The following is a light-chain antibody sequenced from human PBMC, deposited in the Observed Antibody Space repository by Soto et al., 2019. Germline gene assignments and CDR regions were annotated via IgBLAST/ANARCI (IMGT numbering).Light chain of an antibody. CDR3: ASWDDSRNGVV. CDR2: SND. Sequence: QSVLTQPPSASGTPGQRVTISCSGCNANIQSHPLHWFLHVPGTAPKLIIYSNDQRPSGVPDRFSGSKSGTSVSLAISGLQSEDEADYYCASWDDSRNGVVFGGGTQLNVL. V-gene: IGLV1-44*01. CDR1: NANIQSHP. J-gene: IGLJ2*01.